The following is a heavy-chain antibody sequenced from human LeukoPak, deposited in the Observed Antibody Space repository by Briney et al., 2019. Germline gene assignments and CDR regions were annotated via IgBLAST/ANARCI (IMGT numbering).Heavy chain of an antibody. CDR2: IHPNSGAT. CDR3: ARGDLLD. V-gene: IGHV1-2*02. J-gene: IGHJ4*02. CDR1: VYTFTGFY. Sequence: VASVKVSCKASVYTFTGFYLNWVRQAPGQGLEWMGWIHPNSGATDYAQRFQGRVTMTRDTTITTAYMELSSLISDDTAVYYCARGDLLDWGQGTLVTVSS.